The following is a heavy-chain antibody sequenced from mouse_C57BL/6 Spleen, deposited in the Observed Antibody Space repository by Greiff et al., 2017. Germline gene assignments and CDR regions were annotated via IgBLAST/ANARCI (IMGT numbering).Heavy chain of an antibody. Sequence: EVHLVESGPGMVKPSQSLSLSCTVTGYSITSGYDWHWIRHLPGNKLEWMGYISYSGSTNYNPSLKSRISITHDTSKNHFFLKLNSVTTEDTATYYCARGANWSWFAYWGQGTLVTVSA. V-gene: IGHV3-1*01. CDR1: GYSITSGYD. CDR3: ARGANWSWFAY. CDR2: ISYSGST. J-gene: IGHJ3*01. D-gene: IGHD4-1*01.